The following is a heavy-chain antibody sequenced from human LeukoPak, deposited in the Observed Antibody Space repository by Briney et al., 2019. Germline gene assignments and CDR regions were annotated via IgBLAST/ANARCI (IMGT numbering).Heavy chain of an antibody. CDR2: INPSGGST. J-gene: IGHJ4*02. D-gene: IGHD3-22*01. CDR1: GYTFTSYY. V-gene: IGHV1-46*01. CDR3: ARDRYYYDSSGYIRGISFDY. Sequence: GASVKVSCKASGYTFTSYYMHWVRQAPGQGLEWMGIINPSGGSTSYAQKFQGRVTMTRHTSTSTVYMELSSLRSEDTAVYYCARDRYYYDSSGYIRGISFDYWGQGTLVTVSS.